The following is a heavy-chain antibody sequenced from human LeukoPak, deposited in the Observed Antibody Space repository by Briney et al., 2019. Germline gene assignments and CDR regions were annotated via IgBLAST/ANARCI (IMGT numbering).Heavy chain of an antibody. CDR1: GGSFSGYY. D-gene: IGHD1-7*01. CDR3: ARYQELPNYFDY. Sequence: SETLSLTSAVYGGSFSGYYWSWIRRPPGKGLEWIGEINHSGSTNYNPSLKSRVTISVDTSKNQFSLKLSSVTAADTAVYYCARYQELPNYFDYWGQGTLVTVSS. V-gene: IGHV4-34*01. CDR2: INHSGST. J-gene: IGHJ4*02.